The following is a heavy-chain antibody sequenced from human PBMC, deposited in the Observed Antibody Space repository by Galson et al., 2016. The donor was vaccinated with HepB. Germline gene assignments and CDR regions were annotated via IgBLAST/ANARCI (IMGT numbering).Heavy chain of an antibody. Sequence: SVKVSCKASGYSFTKFYMHWVRQAPGQGLEWMGIINPSGGSTVYADEFQGRVTMTRDMSASTVFMELSSLRSEDTAVYYCARQLEITIFGVVPDSWGQGTLVTVSS. CDR1: GYSFTKFY. CDR3: ARQLEITIFGVVPDS. CDR2: INPSGGST. D-gene: IGHD3-3*01. V-gene: IGHV1-46*01. J-gene: IGHJ4*02.